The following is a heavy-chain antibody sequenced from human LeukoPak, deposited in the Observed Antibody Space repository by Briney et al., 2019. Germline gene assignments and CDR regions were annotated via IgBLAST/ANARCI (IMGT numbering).Heavy chain of an antibody. Sequence: GGSLRLSCAASGCTFRSYGRFWVRQAPGKGLEWVAVISYDGSNKYYADSVKGRFTISRDNSKNTLYLQMNSLRAEDTAVYYCAKDLGDWSAVAGDYWGQRTLVTVSS. V-gene: IGHV3-30*18. CDR2: ISYDGSNK. D-gene: IGHD6-19*01. J-gene: IGHJ4*02. CDR1: GCTFRSYG. CDR3: AKDLGDWSAVAGDY.